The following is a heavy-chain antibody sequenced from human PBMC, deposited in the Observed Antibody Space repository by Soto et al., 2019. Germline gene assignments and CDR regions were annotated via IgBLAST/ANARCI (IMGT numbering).Heavy chain of an antibody. V-gene: IGHV4-59*01. D-gene: IGHD6-19*01. CDR2: IYYTGST. CDR3: ARDPGTPVAATTEPFYYDY. J-gene: IGHJ4*02. CDR1: GGSIRSYY. Sequence: PSETLSLTCTVSGGSIRSYYWSWIRQSPGKGLEWIGYIYYTGSTTYNPSLKSRVTISLDTSRNQFSLKLSSVTAADTAVYYCARDPGTPVAATTEPFYYDYWGQGTLVTVSS.